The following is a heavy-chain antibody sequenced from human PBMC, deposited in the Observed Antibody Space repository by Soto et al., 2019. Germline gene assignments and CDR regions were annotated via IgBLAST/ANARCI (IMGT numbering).Heavy chain of an antibody. D-gene: IGHD6-19*01. CDR2: LYYGTT. CDR1: GGSVDSGGDY. V-gene: IGHV4-61*08. CDR3: AREITSAWYRGFDY. Sequence: QVQLQESGPGLVKPSETLSLTCTVSGGSVDSGGDYWTWMRQPPGKGLEWIGYLYYGTTRYNPSLXXXVXISADKSKNQFSLKVTSVTAADTAVYYCAREITSAWYRGFDYWGRGTLVAVSS. J-gene: IGHJ4*02.